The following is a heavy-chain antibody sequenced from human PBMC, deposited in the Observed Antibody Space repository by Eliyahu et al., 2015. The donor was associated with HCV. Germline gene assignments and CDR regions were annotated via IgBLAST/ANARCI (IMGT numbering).Heavy chain of an antibody. CDR1: GGSITXYY. V-gene: IGHV4-59*01. Sequence: QVQLQESGPGLVKPSETLSLTCTVSGGSITXYYWSWIRXPPGKGLEWIGYIHYSGSTNYNPSLKSRVTISVDTSKNQFSLNLTSVTAADTAVYYCASGGGGIAVTGTGGWFDPWGQGTLVTVSS. CDR3: ASGGGGIAVTGTGGWFDP. CDR2: IHYSGST. D-gene: IGHD6-19*01. J-gene: IGHJ5*02.